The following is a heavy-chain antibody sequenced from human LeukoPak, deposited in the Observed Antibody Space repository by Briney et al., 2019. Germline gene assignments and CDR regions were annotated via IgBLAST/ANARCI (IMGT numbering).Heavy chain of an antibody. CDR3: ARHSSRSGSFDY. Sequence: PGGSLRLSCAASGFTFSSYSMNWVRQAPGKGLAWVSSISSSSSYIYYADSVKGRFTISRDNAKNSLYLQMNSLRAEDTAVYYCARHSSRSGSFDYWGQGTLVTVSS. CDR1: GFTFSSYS. D-gene: IGHD6-13*01. V-gene: IGHV3-21*01. CDR2: ISSSSSYI. J-gene: IGHJ4*02.